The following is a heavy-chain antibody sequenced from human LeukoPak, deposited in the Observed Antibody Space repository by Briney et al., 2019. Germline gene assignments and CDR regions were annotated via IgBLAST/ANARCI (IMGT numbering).Heavy chain of an antibody. CDR3: AASTIFGVVITYNWFDP. J-gene: IGHJ5*02. Sequence: SVKVSCKASGGTFSGYAISWVRQAPGQGLEWMGGIIPIFGTANYAQKFQGRVTITTDESTSTAYMEQSSLRSEDTAVYYCAASTIFGVVITYNWFDPWGQGTLVAVSS. CDR2: IIPIFGTA. D-gene: IGHD3-3*01. CDR1: GGTFSGYA. V-gene: IGHV1-69*05.